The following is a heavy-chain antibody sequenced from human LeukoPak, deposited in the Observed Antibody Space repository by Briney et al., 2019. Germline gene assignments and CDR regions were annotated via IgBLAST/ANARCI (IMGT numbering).Heavy chain of an antibody. D-gene: IGHD2-15*01. J-gene: IGHJ5*02. Sequence: SETLSLTCTVSGGSISSSSYYWGWIRQPPGKGLEWIGSIYYSGSTYYNPSLKSRVTISVDTSKNQFSLQLSSVPAADTAVYYCASSLPIGYCSGGSCYLAWFDPWGQGTLVTVSS. V-gene: IGHV4-39*01. CDR2: IYYSGST. CDR3: ASSLPIGYCSGGSCYLAWFDP. CDR1: GGSISSSSYY.